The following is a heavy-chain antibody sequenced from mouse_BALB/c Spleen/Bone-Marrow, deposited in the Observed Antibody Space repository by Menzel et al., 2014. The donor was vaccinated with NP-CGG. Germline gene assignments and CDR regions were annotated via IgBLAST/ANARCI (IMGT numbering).Heavy chain of an antibody. CDR1: GFSLTSYG. V-gene: IGHV2-9*02. D-gene: IGHD2-4*01. Sequence: VQLQQSGPGLVAPSQSLSITCTVSGFSLTSYGLHWVRQPPGKGLEWLGVIWAGGSTNYNSALMSRLSISKDNSKSQVFLKMNSLQIDDTAMYYCARGGLRRPAMDYWGQGTSVTVSS. J-gene: IGHJ4*01. CDR3: ARGGLRRPAMDY. CDR2: IWAGGST.